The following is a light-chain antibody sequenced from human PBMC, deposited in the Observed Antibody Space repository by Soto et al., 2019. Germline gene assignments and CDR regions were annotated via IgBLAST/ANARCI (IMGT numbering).Light chain of an antibody. V-gene: IGLV1-44*01. Sequence: QSVLTQPPSASGTPGQRVAISCSGGNSNIGTNHVNWYQQLPGTAPKLLIYGNKQRPSGVPDRFYGSRSGTSASLAISGLQSEDEADYYCVAWDDSLNGHVVFGGGTQRTV. CDR1: NSNIGTNH. CDR3: VAWDDSLNGHVV. J-gene: IGLJ2*01. CDR2: GNK.